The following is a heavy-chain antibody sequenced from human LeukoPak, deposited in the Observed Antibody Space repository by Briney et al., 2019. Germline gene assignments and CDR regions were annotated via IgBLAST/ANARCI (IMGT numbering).Heavy chain of an antibody. J-gene: IGHJ4*02. D-gene: IGHD1-26*01. CDR2: IKQGGSEK. CDR1: GFTFSNHW. CDR3: TMIEWERWRG. V-gene: IGHV3-7*01. Sequence: SGGSLRLSCAASGFTFSNHWVKCVRQAPGKGLEGVANIKQGGSEKHHLAAVEGRFTGCRDKTKNSLEIQMNSLRAEDTAVYYCTMIEWERWRGWGQGTLVTVSS.